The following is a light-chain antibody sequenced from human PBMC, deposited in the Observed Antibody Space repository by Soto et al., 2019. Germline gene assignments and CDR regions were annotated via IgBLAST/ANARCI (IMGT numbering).Light chain of an antibody. CDR2: EVS. CDR1: SSDVGGYNY. Sequence: QSVLTQPASVSGSPGQSITISCTVTSSDVGGYNYVSWYQQHPGKAPKLMIYEVSNRPSGISNRFSGSKSGNTASLTISGLQAEDEAAYYCSSYTNSSFWVFGGGTKVTVL. V-gene: IGLV2-14*01. J-gene: IGLJ3*02. CDR3: SSYTNSSFWV.